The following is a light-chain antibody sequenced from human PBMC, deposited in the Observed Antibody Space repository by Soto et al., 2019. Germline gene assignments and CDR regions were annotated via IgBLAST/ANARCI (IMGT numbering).Light chain of an antibody. CDR2: AAS. CDR1: QGISSY. Sequence: AIRMTQSPSSFSASTGDRVTITCRASQGISSYLAWYQQKPGKAPKLLIYAASTLQSGVPSRFSGSGSGTDFTLTISCLQSEDFATYYCQQRGKWPLTFGGGT. CDR3: QQRGKWPLT. V-gene: IGKV1-8*01. J-gene: IGKJ4*01.